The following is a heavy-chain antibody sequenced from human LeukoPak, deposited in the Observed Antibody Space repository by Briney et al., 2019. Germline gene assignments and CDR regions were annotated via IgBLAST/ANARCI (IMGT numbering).Heavy chain of an antibody. Sequence: GGSLGLSCAASGFTFSSYSMNWVRQAPGKGLEWVSSISSSSSYIYYADSVKGRFTISRDNAKNSLYLQMNSLRAEDTAVYYCARSGGGYDYLDYWGQGTLVTVSS. J-gene: IGHJ4*02. CDR3: ARSGGGYDYLDY. D-gene: IGHD5-12*01. CDR1: GFTFSSYS. CDR2: ISSSSSYI. V-gene: IGHV3-21*01.